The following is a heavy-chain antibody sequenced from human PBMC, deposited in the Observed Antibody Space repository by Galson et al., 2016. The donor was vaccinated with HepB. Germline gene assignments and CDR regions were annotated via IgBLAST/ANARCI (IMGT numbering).Heavy chain of an antibody. CDR3: ARSSTDCISTGCYAGATDY. D-gene: IGHD2-2*01. V-gene: IGHV3-13*01. Sequence: SLRLSCAASGFTFSRYDMHWVRHVTGKGLEWVSAIGTAGDTYYPGSVKGRFTISRDNAKNSLYLQMNSLRAEDTAVYYCARSSTDCISTGCYAGATDYWGRGTLVTVSS. J-gene: IGHJ4*02. CDR2: IGTAGDT. CDR1: GFTFSRYD.